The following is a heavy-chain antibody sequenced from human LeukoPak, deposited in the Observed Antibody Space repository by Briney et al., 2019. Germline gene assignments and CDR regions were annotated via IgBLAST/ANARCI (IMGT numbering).Heavy chain of an antibody. J-gene: IGHJ6*02. CDR2: IYIDGNT. Sequence: GGSLRLSCAASGFSVTSKYMNWVRQAPGKGLDWVSVIYIDGNTYYADSVKGRFTISRDNSKNTLYLQTNTLRAEDTAVYYCARGGVVVALGSYGMDVWGQGTTVTVSS. CDR1: GFSVTSKY. CDR3: ARGGVVVALGSYGMDV. D-gene: IGHD2-15*01. V-gene: IGHV3-53*01.